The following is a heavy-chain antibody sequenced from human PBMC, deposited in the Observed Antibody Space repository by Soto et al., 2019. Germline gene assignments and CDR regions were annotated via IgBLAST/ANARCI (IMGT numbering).Heavy chain of an antibody. J-gene: IGHJ4*02. CDR1: GFTFRTFV. D-gene: IGHD2-21*01. CDR3: AQDRGWGVVSPSHDY. Sequence: EVQLLESGGGLVQPGGALRVSCAASGFTFRTFVMSWVRQAPGKGLEWVSAIRGSGGETFYADSVKGRFTISRDNSRNTLYLQMKSLRDEDTALYFCAQDRGWGVVSPSHDYWGRGTLGTVSS. V-gene: IGHV3-23*01. CDR2: IRGSGGET.